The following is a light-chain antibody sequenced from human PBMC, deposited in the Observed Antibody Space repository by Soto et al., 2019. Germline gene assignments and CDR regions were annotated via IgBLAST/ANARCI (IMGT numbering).Light chain of an antibody. J-gene: IGKJ1*01. CDR3: QQYNNWPRT. V-gene: IGKV3D-15*01. CDR2: DAS. Sequence: EIVLTQSPGTLSLSPGERATLSCRASRGIDTYLAWYQQKRGQAPRLLIYDASNRTTGIPARFSGGGSGTEFTLTISSLQSEDFAVYYCQQYNNWPRTFGQGTKVDIK. CDR1: RGIDTY.